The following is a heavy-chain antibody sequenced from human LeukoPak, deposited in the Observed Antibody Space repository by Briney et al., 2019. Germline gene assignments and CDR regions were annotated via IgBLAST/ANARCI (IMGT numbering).Heavy chain of an antibody. Sequence: GGSLRLSCAASGFTFSSYWMHWVRQAPGKGRVWVSRINSDETTTSYADSVKGRFSISRDNAKNTLYLQMNSLRDEDTAVYYCAREISGGSYCDHWGQGSLVTVSS. CDR1: GFTFSSYW. D-gene: IGHD1-26*01. V-gene: IGHV3-74*01. CDR3: AREISGGSYCDH. J-gene: IGHJ4*02. CDR2: INSDETTT.